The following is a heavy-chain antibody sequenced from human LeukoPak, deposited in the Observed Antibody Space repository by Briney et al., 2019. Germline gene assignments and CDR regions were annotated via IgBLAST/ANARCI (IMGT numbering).Heavy chain of an antibody. J-gene: IGHJ4*02. V-gene: IGHV3-30*14. Sequence: PGGSLRLSCAASGFTFSSYAMDWVRQSPGKGLEWVAVISYDGSDKYYAEFVKGRFTISRDNSKNTLYLQMSSLRAEDTAVYYCTRENYYNSRGYFYDYWGQGTLVTVS. D-gene: IGHD3-22*01. CDR3: TRENYYNSRGYFYDY. CDR2: ISYDGSDK. CDR1: GFTFSSYA.